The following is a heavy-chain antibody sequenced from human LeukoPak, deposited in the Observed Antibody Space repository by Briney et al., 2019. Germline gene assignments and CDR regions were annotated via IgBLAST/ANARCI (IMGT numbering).Heavy chain of an antibody. V-gene: IGHV4-59*11. J-gene: IGHJ4*02. CDR3: ARDQVGYGLDY. D-gene: IGHD5-18*01. CDR2: IYDTGNT. Sequence: SETLSLTCVVSSGSINNQYWTWIRQPPGKGLEWIGYIYDTGNTNYNPSLKSRVNISIDTSKNQFPLKLTSVTAADTAVYYCARDQVGYGLDYWGQGTLVTVSS. CDR1: SGSINNQY.